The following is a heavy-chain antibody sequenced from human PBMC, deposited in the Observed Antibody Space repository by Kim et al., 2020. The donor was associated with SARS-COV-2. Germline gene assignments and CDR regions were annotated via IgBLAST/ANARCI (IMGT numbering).Heavy chain of an antibody. CDR1: GYTFTSYA. Sequence: ASVKVSCKASGYTFTSYAMNWVRQAPGQGLEWMGWINTNTGNPTYAQGFTGRFVFSLDTSVSTAYLQISSLKAEDTAVYYCARTGPYYYDSSGYPPRGDFDYWGQGTLVTVSS. J-gene: IGHJ4*02. V-gene: IGHV7-4-1*02. D-gene: IGHD3-22*01. CDR3: ARTGPYYYDSSGYPPRGDFDY. CDR2: INTNTGNP.